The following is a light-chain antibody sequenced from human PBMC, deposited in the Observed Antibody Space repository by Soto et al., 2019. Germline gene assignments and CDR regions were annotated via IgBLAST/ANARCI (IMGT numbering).Light chain of an antibody. Sequence: EIVLTQSPGTLSLSPGERATLSCRASQSVSSSYLAWYQQKPGQAPRLLIYGASSRATGIPDRFSGSGSGTEFTLTISRLEPEDFAVYYCQQYGSSSCTFGQGTKLEIK. CDR1: QSVSSSY. V-gene: IGKV3-20*01. CDR2: GAS. J-gene: IGKJ2*02. CDR3: QQYGSSSCT.